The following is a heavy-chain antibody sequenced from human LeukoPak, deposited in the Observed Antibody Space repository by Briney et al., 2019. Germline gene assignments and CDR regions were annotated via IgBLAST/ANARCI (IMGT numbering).Heavy chain of an antibody. Sequence: GGSLRLSCAASGFTFSSYSMNWVRQAPGKGLEWVSSISSSSSYIYYADSVKGRFTISRDNAKNSLYLQMNSLRAEDTAVYYCARCVTALSNWFDPWGQGTLVTVSS. CDR3: ARCVTALSNWFDP. CDR1: GFTFSSYS. J-gene: IGHJ5*02. D-gene: IGHD3-16*01. CDR2: ISSSSSYI. V-gene: IGHV3-21*01.